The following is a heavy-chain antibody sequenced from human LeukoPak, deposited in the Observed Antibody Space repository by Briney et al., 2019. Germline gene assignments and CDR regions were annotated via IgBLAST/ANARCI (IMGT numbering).Heavy chain of an antibody. V-gene: IGHV4-39*07. CDR2: IYYSGST. CDR1: GGSISSSSYY. D-gene: IGHD3-22*01. J-gene: IGHJ6*03. Sequence: SETLSLTCTVSGGSISSSSYYWGWIRQPPGKGLEWIGSIYYSGSTYYNPSLKSRVTISVDTSKNQFSLKLSSVTAADTAVYYCARAVYYDSSGYYYVGGYYYYYYMDVWGKGTTVTVSS. CDR3: ARAVYYDSSGYYYVGGYYYYYYMDV.